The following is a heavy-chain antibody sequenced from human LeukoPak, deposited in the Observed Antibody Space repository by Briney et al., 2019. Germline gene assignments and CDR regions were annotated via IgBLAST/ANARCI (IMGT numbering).Heavy chain of an antibody. CDR2: INPSGGST. J-gene: IGHJ6*02. CDR1: GYTFTSYY. CDR3: ARVHGGYDYGSYGMDV. V-gene: IGHV1-46*01. D-gene: IGHD5-12*01. Sequence: AASVKVSCKASGYTFTSYYMYWVRQAPGQGLEWMGMINPSGGSTSYAQKFQGRATMTRDTSTSTVYMELSSLRSEDTAVYYCARVHGGYDYGSYGMDVWGLGTTVTVSS.